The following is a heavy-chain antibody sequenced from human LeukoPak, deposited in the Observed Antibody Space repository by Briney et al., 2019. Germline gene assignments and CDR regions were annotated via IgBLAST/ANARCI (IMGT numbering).Heavy chain of an antibody. CDR2: ISSSGGGT. CDR3: AREGVVVTATRYYFDS. CDR1: GFTFNSYA. D-gene: IGHD2-15*01. J-gene: IGHJ4*02. V-gene: IGHV3-23*01. Sequence: GGSLRLSCAASGFTFNSYAMSWVRQAPGKGLEWVSGISSSGGGTYYADSVKGRFTISRDNSKNTLYLQMNSLRAEDTAVYYCAREGVVVTATRYYFDSWGQGTLVTVSS.